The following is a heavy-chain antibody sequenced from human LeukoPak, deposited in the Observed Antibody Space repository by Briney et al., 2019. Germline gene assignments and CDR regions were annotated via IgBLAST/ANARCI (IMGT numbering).Heavy chain of an antibody. D-gene: IGHD3-3*01. CDR1: GFIVSTNY. V-gene: IGHV3-66*01. CDR2: LYSGGTT. CDR3: AKDFGMVLGTFDI. Sequence: GGSLRLSCAASGFIVSTNYMSWVRQAPGKGLEWVSVLYSGGTTYYADSVKGRFTISRDNSKNTLYLQMNSLRAEDTAVYYCAKDFGMVLGTFDIWGQGTMVTVSS. J-gene: IGHJ3*02.